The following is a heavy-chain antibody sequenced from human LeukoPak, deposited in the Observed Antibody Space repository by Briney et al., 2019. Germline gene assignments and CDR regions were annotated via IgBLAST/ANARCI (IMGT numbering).Heavy chain of an antibody. J-gene: IGHJ4*02. CDR3: TRDPLYGALDS. Sequence: TGGSLRLSCVASGFTFGSYWMTWVRQAPGKGLEWVANIQPDGSQGLYVDSVKGRFIISRDNAKKSLYLQMNSLRAEDTAVYYCTRDPLYGALDSWGQGTLVTVSS. D-gene: IGHD4-17*01. CDR1: GFTFGSYW. V-gene: IGHV3-7*01. CDR2: IQPDGSQG.